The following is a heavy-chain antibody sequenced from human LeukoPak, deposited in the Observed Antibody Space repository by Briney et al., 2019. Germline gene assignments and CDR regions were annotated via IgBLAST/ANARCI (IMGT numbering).Heavy chain of an antibody. CDR2: IVGSSGSTI. CDR3: ARVFQEAVVLHTGTAYYYGMDV. V-gene: IGHV3-48*01. J-gene: IGHJ6*02. Sequence: GGSLRLSCTASGFTFSDYSMNWVRQAPGKGLEWVSYIVGSSGSTIYYADSVKGRLTISRDDAKNSLYLQMNSLRAEDTALYYCARVFQEAVVLHTGTAYYYGMDVWGQGTTVTVSS. CDR1: GFTFSDYS. D-gene: IGHD2-15*01.